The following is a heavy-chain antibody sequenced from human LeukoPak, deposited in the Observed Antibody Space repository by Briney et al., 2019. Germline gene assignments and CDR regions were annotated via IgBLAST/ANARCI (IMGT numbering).Heavy chain of an antibody. V-gene: IGHV1-24*01. CDR2: FDPEDGET. Sequence: ASVKVSCKVSGYTLTELSMHWVRQAPGKGLEWMGGFDPEDGETIYAQKSQGRVTMTEDTSTDTAYMELRSLRSDDTAVYYCARDLGIAVAGTIDYWGQGTLVTVSS. CDR3: ARDLGIAVAGTIDY. J-gene: IGHJ4*02. D-gene: IGHD6-19*01. CDR1: GYTLTELS.